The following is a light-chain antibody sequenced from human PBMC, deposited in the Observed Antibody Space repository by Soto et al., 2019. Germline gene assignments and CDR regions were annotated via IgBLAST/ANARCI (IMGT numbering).Light chain of an antibody. CDR1: QSVSSSY. V-gene: IGKV3-20*01. CDR3: QQYGSSPT. CDR2: GAS. Sequence: EIVLTQSPGTLSLSTGERATLSCRPSQSVSSSYLAWYQQKPGQAPRLLIYGASSRATGIPDRFSGSGSGTDFTLTISRLEPEDFAVYYCQQYGSSPTFGQGTKVDIK. J-gene: IGKJ1*01.